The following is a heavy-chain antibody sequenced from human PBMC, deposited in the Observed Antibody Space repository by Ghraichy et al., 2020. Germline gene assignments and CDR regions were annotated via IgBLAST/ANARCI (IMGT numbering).Heavy chain of an antibody. CDR1: GFTFSSTA. Sequence: GGSLRLSCVASGFTFSSTAVSWVRQAPGRGLQWVSAIGGSGGTTYYADSVKGRFTISRDNSKNTLYLQMKSLRAEDTAVYYCAKNKGSGWMYYFDYWGQGTLVTVSS. V-gene: IGHV3-23*01. CDR3: AKNKGSGWMYYFDY. CDR2: IGGSGGTT. D-gene: IGHD6-19*01. J-gene: IGHJ4*02.